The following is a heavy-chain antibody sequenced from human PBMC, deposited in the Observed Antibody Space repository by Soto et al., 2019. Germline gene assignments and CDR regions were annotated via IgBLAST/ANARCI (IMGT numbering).Heavy chain of an antibody. V-gene: IGHV6-1*01. J-gene: IGHJ4*02. Sequence: SQTLSLTCAISGDSVSSNTAAWNWIRSSPSRGLEWLGRTYYRSNWRHDYAVSVKSRITVNPDTSKNHFSLQLNSVTPDNTAVYYCARGVAGSGFDLWGQGTLVTVSS. CDR2: TYYRSNWRH. CDR1: GDSVSSNTAA. CDR3: ARGVAGSGFDL. D-gene: IGHD6-19*01.